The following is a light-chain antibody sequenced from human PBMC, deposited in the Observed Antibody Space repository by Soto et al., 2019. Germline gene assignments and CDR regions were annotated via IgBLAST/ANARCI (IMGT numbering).Light chain of an antibody. J-gene: IGLJ2*01. Sequence: QPVLTQPPSVSGAPGQRVTISCTGSSSNIGAGYGVHWYQQLPGTAPKLLIYDKNIRPSGVPDRFSGSKSGTSASLAISGLQAEDEADYYCQSYDSSLSGVVFGGGTKVTVL. V-gene: IGLV1-40*01. CDR2: DKN. CDR3: QSYDSSLSGVV. CDR1: SSNIGAGYG.